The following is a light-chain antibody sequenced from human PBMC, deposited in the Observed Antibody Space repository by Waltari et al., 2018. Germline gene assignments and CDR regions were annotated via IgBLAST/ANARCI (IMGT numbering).Light chain of an antibody. CDR3: QQYNSAPWT. CDR2: KAS. CDR1: QSISSW. Sequence: DIQMTQSPSTLSASVGDRVTITCRASQSISSWLAWYQQKPGKAPKLLIYKASSLESGVPSRFSGSGSGTEFTLTISSLQPEDFATYYCQQYNSAPWTFGQGTKVEIK. V-gene: IGKV1-5*03. J-gene: IGKJ1*01.